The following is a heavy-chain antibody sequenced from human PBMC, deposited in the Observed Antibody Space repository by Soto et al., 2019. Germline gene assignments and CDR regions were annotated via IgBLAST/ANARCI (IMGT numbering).Heavy chain of an antibody. CDR1: GSSISSYY. V-gene: IGHV4-59*01. CDR2: IYYSGST. J-gene: IGHJ5*02. D-gene: IGHD3-22*01. Sequence: SDTLSLTFTVSGSSISSYYWSFIRHPPGKGREWIGYIYYSGSTNDNPSLKSRVTISVDTSKNQFSLKLSSVTAADTAVYYCARVNYYDSSGYPRFDPWGQGTLVTVSS. CDR3: ARVNYYDSSGYPRFDP.